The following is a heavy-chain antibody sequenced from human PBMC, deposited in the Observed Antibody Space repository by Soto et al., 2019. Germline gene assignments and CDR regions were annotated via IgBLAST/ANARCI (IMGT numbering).Heavy chain of an antibody. CDR3: ARDPESSGYYFNWFDP. Sequence: GGSLRLSCAASGFTFSSYSMNWVRQAPGKGLEWVSYISSSSSTIYYADSVKGRFTISRDNAKNSLYLQMNSLRDEDTAVYYCARDPESSGYYFNWFDPWGQGTLVTVPS. D-gene: IGHD3-22*01. CDR2: ISSSSSTI. J-gene: IGHJ5*02. V-gene: IGHV3-48*02. CDR1: GFTFSSYS.